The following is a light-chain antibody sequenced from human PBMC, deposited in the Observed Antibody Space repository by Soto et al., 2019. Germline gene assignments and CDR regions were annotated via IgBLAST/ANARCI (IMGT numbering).Light chain of an antibody. V-gene: IGLV7-43*01. CDR2: STS. J-gene: IGLJ2*01. CDR3: LLYYPGHARL. Sequence: QAVVTQEPSLTVSTGGTVTLTCASSTGEVTSGYFPNWFQQKPGQAPRSLIYSTSNKRSWTPARFSGSLLGGKAALTVSGVQPEDEAEYYCLLYYPGHARLFGGGTQLTVL. CDR1: TGEVTSGYF.